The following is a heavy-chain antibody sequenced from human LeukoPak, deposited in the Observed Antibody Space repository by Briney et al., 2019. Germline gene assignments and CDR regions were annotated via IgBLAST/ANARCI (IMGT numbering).Heavy chain of an antibody. CDR1: GFTFSSYS. J-gene: IGHJ6*02. Sequence: GGSLRLSCTASGFTFSSYSMNWVRQAPVKVLEWVSYISSSSSTIYYADSVKGRFTISRDNAKNSLYLQMSSLRDEDTAVYYCVRANAMDVWGQGTTVTVSS. CDR3: VRANAMDV. V-gene: IGHV3-48*02. CDR2: ISSSSSTI.